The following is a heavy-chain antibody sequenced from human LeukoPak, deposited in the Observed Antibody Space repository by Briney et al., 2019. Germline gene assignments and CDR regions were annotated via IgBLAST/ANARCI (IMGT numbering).Heavy chain of an antibody. CDR1: GFTFSSYA. D-gene: IGHD6-6*01. CDR3: ARLISTSSSRFSDY. J-gene: IGHJ4*02. CDR2: ISISGENT. V-gene: IGHV3-23*01. Sequence: PGGSLRLACAASGFTFSSYAMSWVRQAPGKGLEWVSAISISGENTYYADSVKGRFTTSRDTSRNTLYLQMHSLRAEDTAVYYCARLISTSSSRFSDYWGQGTLVTVSS.